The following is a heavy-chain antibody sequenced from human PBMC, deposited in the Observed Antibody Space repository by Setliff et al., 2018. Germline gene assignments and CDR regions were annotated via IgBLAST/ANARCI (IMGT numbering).Heavy chain of an antibody. CDR2: IFYSGST. CDR1: GGSISRDY. V-gene: IGHV4-59*12. CDR3: ASWGSAIAFDL. J-gene: IGHJ3*01. D-gene: IGHD3-16*01. Sequence: SETLSLTCTVSGGSISRDYWMWIRQPPGKGLEWIGYIFYSGSTNYNPALKSRVTISVDTSKKQFSLHLNSVTAADTAIYYCASWGSAIAFDLWGQGTVVTVSS.